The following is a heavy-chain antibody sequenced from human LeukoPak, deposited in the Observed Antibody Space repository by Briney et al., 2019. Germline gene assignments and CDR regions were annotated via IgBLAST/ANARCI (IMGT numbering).Heavy chain of an antibody. D-gene: IGHD6-19*01. CDR3: ARKSGWIDY. CDR2: TYYRSNRSKWYN. Sequence: SQTLSLTCAISGDSVSSNSCAWNCIRQGPSRGLEWLVRTYYRSNRSKWYNDYAVSVKSRITINTDTSKNQFSLQLTSVPPEDTAIYYCARKSGWIDYWGQGRLVTVSS. V-gene: IGHV6-1*01. CDR1: GDSVSSNSCA. J-gene: IGHJ4*02.